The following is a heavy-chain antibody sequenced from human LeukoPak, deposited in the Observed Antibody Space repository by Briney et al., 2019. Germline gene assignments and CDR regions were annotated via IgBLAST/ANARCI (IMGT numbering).Heavy chain of an antibody. CDR3: ARAATFNLDY. J-gene: IGHJ4*02. CDR2: IYHSWST. V-gene: IGHV4-4*02. Sequence: PSGTLSLTCAVSGGTISRNWWSWVRQPPGKGLEWIGEIYHSWSTNYNPSLKSRVSMSLDKSKNQLSLNLNSVTAADTAFYYCARAATFNLDYWGPGTLVTVSS. D-gene: IGHD1-14*01. CDR1: GGTISRNW.